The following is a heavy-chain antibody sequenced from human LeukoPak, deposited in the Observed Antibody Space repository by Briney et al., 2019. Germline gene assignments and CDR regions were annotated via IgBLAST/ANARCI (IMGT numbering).Heavy chain of an antibody. V-gene: IGHV4-61*02. CDR2: IYTSGST. D-gene: IGHD2-8*01. CDR3: ARESPVMALDY. Sequence: KPSETLSLTCTVSGGSISSGSYYWSWIRQPAGKGLEWIGRIYTSGSTNYNPSLKSRVTISVDTSKNQFSLKLSSVTAADTAVYYCARESPVMALDYWGQGTLVTVSS. CDR1: GGSISSGSYY. J-gene: IGHJ4*02.